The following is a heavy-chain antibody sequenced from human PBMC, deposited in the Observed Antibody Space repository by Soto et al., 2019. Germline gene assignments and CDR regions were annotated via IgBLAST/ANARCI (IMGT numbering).Heavy chain of an antibody. J-gene: IGHJ4*02. D-gene: IGHD5-12*01. V-gene: IGHV4-59*01. Sequence: PSGTLSLTCTVSGGSISSYYWSWIWQPQGKGLEWIGYIYYSGSTNYNPSLKSRVTISVDTSKNQFSLKLSSVTAADTAVYYCARELRYDLARRTYFDYWGQGTLVTVSS. CDR2: IYYSGST. CDR1: GGSISSYY. CDR3: ARELRYDLARRTYFDY.